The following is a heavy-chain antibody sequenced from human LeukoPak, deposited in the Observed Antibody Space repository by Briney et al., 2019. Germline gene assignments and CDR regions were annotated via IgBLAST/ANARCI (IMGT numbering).Heavy chain of an antibody. CDR1: GFTFSSFA. CDR3: AKGLSIFGVVILPFDY. D-gene: IGHD3-3*01. Sequence: GGSLRLSCAASGFTFSSFAMSWVRQAPGQGLEWVSAISDNSGNTYYADSVKGRFTISRDNSENTLYLQMNSLRAEDTAVYYCAKGLSIFGVVILPFDYWGQGTLVTVSS. V-gene: IGHV3-23*01. CDR2: ISDNSGNT. J-gene: IGHJ4*02.